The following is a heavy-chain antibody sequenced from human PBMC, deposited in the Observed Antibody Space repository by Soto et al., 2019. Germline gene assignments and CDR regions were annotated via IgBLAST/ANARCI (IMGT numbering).Heavy chain of an antibody. CDR1: SGSISSSNW. CDR3: AMSGYCSSTSGCGSTYSYYYYMDV. V-gene: IGHV4-4*02. D-gene: IGHD2-2*01. J-gene: IGHJ6*03. CDR2: IYHSGST. Sequence: QVQLQESGPGLVKPSGTLSLTCAVSSGSISSSNWWSWVRQPPGKGLEWIGEIYHSGSTNYNPSLKSRVTISVDTSKNQFSLKLSSVTAADTAVYYCAMSGYCSSTSGCGSTYSYYYYMDVWGKGTTVTVSS.